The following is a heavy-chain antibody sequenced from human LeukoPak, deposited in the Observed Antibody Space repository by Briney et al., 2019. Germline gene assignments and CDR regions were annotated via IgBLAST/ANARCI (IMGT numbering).Heavy chain of an antibody. V-gene: IGHV3-23*01. D-gene: IGHD3-22*01. J-gene: IGHJ4*01. CDR1: GFTFSSYA. Sequence: GGSLRLSCAASGFTFSSYAMSWVRQAPGKGLEWVSAISGSGGSTYYADSVKGRFTISRDNSKNTLYLQMNSLRAEDTAVYYCAKDRAPYYYDTSGTTSDYWGQEPWSPSPQ. CDR2: ISGSGGST. CDR3: AKDRAPYYYDTSGTTSDY.